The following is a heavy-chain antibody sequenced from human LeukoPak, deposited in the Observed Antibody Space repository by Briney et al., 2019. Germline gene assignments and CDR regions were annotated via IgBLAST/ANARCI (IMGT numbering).Heavy chain of an antibody. Sequence: GGSLRLSCAASGFTFSSYSMNWVRQAPGKGLEWVSTISGGGGSTYYADSVKGRFTISRDNSKNTLYLQVNSLRAEDAAVYYCAKGGKWDVTPFDYWGQGTLVTVSS. CDR3: AKGGKWDVTPFDY. V-gene: IGHV3-23*01. D-gene: IGHD1-26*01. J-gene: IGHJ4*02. CDR2: ISGGGGST. CDR1: GFTFSSYS.